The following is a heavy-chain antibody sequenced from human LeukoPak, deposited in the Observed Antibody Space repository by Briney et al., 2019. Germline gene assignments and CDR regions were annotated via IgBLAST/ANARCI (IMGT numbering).Heavy chain of an antibody. Sequence: GGSLRLSCAASGFMFSSYGMHWVRQAPGKGLEWVSYISSSSSTIYYADSVKGRFTISRDNAKNSLYLQMNSLRAEDTAVYYCARDSPPEGYYDSSGSPQGYWGQGTLVTVSS. D-gene: IGHD3-22*01. J-gene: IGHJ4*02. CDR3: ARDSPPEGYYDSSGSPQGY. V-gene: IGHV3-48*01. CDR2: ISSSSSTI. CDR1: GFMFSSYG.